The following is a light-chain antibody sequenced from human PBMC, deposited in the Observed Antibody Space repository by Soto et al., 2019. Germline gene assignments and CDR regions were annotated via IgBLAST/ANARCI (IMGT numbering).Light chain of an antibody. V-gene: IGKV3-11*01. CDR3: QQRYHWPPLT. J-gene: IGKJ4*01. Sequence: EIVLTQSPVTLSLSPGDTATLSCSDSQSVVRYVAWYQQKPGQDTRLLIYDATIRASGITARFSGSGSGTDFSLTMSSLEPEDFAVYYCQQRYHWPPLTCGGGTKVEVK. CDR1: QSVVRY. CDR2: DAT.